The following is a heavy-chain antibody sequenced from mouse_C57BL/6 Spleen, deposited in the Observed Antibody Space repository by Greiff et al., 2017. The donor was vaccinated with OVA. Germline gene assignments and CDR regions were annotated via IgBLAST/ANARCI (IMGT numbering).Heavy chain of an antibody. CDR3: ARGPFMDY. V-gene: IGHV5-4*03. Sequence: DVKLVESGGGLVKPGGSLKLSCAASGFTFSSYAMSWVRQTPEKRLEWVATISDGGSYTYSPDNVKGRFTISRDNAKTNLYLQMSHLKSEDTAMYYCARGPFMDYWGQGTSVTVSS. CDR1: GFTFSSYA. J-gene: IGHJ4*01. CDR2: ISDGGSYT.